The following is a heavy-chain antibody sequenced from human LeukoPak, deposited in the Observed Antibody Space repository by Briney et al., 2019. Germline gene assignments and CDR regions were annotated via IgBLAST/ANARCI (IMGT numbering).Heavy chain of an antibody. J-gene: IGHJ4*02. V-gene: IGHV4-59*01. D-gene: IGHD2-21*02. CDR3: ARVAYCGGDCYQFDY. Sequence: SETPSLTCTVSGGSISSYYWSWIRQPPGKGLEWIGYIYYSGSTNYNPSLKSRVTISVDTSKNQFSLKLSSVTAADTAVYYCARVAYCGGDCYQFDYWGQGTLVTVSS. CDR1: GGSISSYY. CDR2: IYYSGST.